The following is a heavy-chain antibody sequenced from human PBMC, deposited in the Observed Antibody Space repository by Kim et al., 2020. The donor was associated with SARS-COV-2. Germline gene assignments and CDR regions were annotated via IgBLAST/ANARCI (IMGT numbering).Heavy chain of an antibody. V-gene: IGHV3-33*06. CDR1: GFTFSSYG. CDR2: IWYDGSNK. D-gene: IGHD1-20*01. Sequence: GGSLRLSCAASGFTFSSYGMHWVRQAPGKGLEWVAVIWYDGSNKYYADSVKGRFTISRDNSKNTLYLQMNSLRAEDTAVYYCAKEGNWNDHYYYGMDVWGQGTTVTVSS. CDR3: AKEGNWNDHYYYGMDV. J-gene: IGHJ6*02.